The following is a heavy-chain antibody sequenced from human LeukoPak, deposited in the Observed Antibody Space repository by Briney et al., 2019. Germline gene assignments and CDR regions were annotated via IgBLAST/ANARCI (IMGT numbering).Heavy chain of an antibody. CDR1: GGSFSGYY. CDR2: INHSGST. V-gene: IGHV4-34*01. Sequence: KASETLSLTCAVYGGSFSGYYWSWIRQPPGKGLEWIGEINHSGSTNYNPSLKSRVTISVDTSKNQFSLKVNSVTAADTAVYYCARRGYTYGWGWFDPWGQGTLVTVSS. J-gene: IGHJ5*02. D-gene: IGHD5-18*01. CDR3: ARRGYTYGWGWFDP.